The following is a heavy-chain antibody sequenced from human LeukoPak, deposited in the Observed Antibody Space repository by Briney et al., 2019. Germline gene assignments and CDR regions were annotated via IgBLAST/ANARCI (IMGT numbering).Heavy chain of an antibody. CDR3: ARGEGYCSSTSCYPTYPFDP. V-gene: IGHV1-8*03. Sequence: ASVKVSCKASGYTFTTYDINWVRQATGQGLEWVGWMSPNSANTGYAQKFQGRVTITRNTSISTAYMELSSLRSEDTAVYYCARGEGYCSSTSCYPTYPFDPWGQGTLVTVSS. CDR2: MSPNSANT. D-gene: IGHD2-2*01. J-gene: IGHJ5*02. CDR1: GYTFTTYD.